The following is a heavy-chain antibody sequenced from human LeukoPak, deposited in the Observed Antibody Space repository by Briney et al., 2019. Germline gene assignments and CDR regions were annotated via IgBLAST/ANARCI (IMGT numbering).Heavy chain of an antibody. Sequence: GGSLRLSCAASGFTFSYYAMIWVRQAPGKGLEWVSVISGSGTSADYADSVKGRFTISRDNAKNSLYLQMNSLRAEDTAVYYCARDGGSLLWFGELLQGAYYYYYGMDVWGQGTTVTVSS. CDR2: ISGSGTSA. CDR1: GFTFSYYA. J-gene: IGHJ6*02. D-gene: IGHD3-10*01. CDR3: ARDGGSLLWFGELLQGAYYYYYGMDV. V-gene: IGHV3-21*01.